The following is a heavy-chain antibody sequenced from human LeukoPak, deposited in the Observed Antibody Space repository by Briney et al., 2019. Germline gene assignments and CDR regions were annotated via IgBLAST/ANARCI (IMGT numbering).Heavy chain of an antibody. D-gene: IGHD6-13*01. CDR2: IYYSGST. CDR3: ARHDRIIASPLV. V-gene: IGHV4-39*01. J-gene: IGHJ4*02. CDR1: GGSISSSSHN. Sequence: SETVSLTCIVSGGSISSSSHNWGWIRQPPGKGLEWIGSIYYSGSTYYNPSLKSRLTISVDTSKNQFSLKLSSVTVADTAVYHCARHDRIIASPLVWGQGTLVTVSS.